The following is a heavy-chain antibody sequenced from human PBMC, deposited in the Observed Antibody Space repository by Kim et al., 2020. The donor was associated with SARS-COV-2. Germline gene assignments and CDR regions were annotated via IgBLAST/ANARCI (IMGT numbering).Heavy chain of an antibody. Sequence: GRFTISRDNAKNSLYLQMNSLRAEDTAVYYCARKKRQLVRDYYYYYYMDVWGKGTTVTVSS. D-gene: IGHD6-6*01. V-gene: IGHV3-11*06. J-gene: IGHJ6*03. CDR3: ARKKRQLVRDYYYYYYMDV.